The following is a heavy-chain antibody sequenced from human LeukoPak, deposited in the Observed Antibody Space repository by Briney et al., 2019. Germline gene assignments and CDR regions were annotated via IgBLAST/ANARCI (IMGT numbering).Heavy chain of an antibody. CDR3: ARHELSLDIVVVPAAWGFDY. J-gene: IGHJ4*02. D-gene: IGHD2-2*03. V-gene: IGHV4-39*01. Sequence: PSETLSLTCTVSGGSISSSSYYWGWIRQPPGKGLEWIGSIYYSGSTYYNPSLKSRVTISVDTSKNQFSLKLSSVTAADTAVYYCARHELSLDIVVVPAAWGFDYWGQGTLVTVSS. CDR1: GGSISSSSYY. CDR2: IYYSGST.